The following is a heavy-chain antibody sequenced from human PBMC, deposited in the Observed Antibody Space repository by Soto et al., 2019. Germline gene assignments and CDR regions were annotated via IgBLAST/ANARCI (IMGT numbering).Heavy chain of an antibody. J-gene: IGHJ4*02. CDR1: GGTFSSYT. Sequence: QVQLVQSGAEVKKPGSSVKVSCKASGGTFSSYTISWVRQAPGQGLEWMGRIIPILGIANYAQKFQGRVTITADKSPTTADIELTSLRSEDTAVYYCAREEYYYGSGAFFDYWGQGTLVTVSS. V-gene: IGHV1-69*08. CDR3: AREEYYYGSGAFFDY. CDR2: IIPILGIA. D-gene: IGHD3-10*01.